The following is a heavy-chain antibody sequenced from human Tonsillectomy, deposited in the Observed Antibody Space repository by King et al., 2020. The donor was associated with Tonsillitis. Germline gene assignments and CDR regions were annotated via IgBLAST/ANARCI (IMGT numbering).Heavy chain of an antibody. CDR2: ISWNSGSI. V-gene: IGHV3-9*01. J-gene: IGHJ4*02. D-gene: IGHD6-13*01. CDR1: GFTFDDYT. Sequence: VQLVESGGGLVQPGRSLRLSCAASGFTFDDYTMHWVRQAPGKGLEWVSGISWNSGSIGYADSVKGRFTISRDNAKNSLYLQMYSLRAEDTALYYCAKDGSSHYSSSAHIDYWGQGTLVTVSS. CDR3: AKDGSSHYSSSAHIDY.